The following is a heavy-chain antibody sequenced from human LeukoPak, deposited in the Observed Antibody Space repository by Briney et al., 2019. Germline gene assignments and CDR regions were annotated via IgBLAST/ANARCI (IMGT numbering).Heavy chain of an antibody. J-gene: IGHJ3*02. CDR3: AREVRSLAFDI. V-gene: IGHV3-11*01. Sequence: GGSLRLSCAASGFTFSDYYMSWIRQAPGKGLEWVSYISSSGSTICYADSVKGRFTISRDNAKNSLYLQMNSLRAEDTAVYYCAREVRSLAFDIWGQGTMVTVSS. CDR1: GFTFSDYY. CDR2: ISSSGSTI.